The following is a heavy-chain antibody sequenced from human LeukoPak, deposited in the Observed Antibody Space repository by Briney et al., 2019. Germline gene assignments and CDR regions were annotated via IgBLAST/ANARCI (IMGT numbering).Heavy chain of an antibody. J-gene: IGHJ4*02. V-gene: IGHV4-31*03. CDR2: ICYSGNT. CDR1: GGSISSGPYY. Sequence: SETLSLTCTVSGGSISSGPYYWSWIRQHPGKGLERIGYICYSGNTHYNPSLKSRVTIPADTSKNQFSLKLSSVTAADTAVYYCARGPVYSSGWHAQGSDYWGQGTLVAVSS. D-gene: IGHD6-19*01. CDR3: ARGPVYSSGWHAQGSDY.